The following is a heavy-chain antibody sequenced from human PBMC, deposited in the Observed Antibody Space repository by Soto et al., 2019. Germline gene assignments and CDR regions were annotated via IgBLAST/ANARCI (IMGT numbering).Heavy chain of an antibody. CDR1: GFTFSSYD. V-gene: IGHV3-13*01. CDR2: IGTAGDT. CDR3: AREYGSGSYPDYYYYYGMDV. J-gene: IGHJ6*02. D-gene: IGHD3-10*01. Sequence: AGGSLRLSCAASGFTFSSYDMHWVRQATGKGLEWVSAIGTAGDTYYPGSVKGRFTISRENAKNSLYLQMNSLRAEDTAVYYCAREYGSGSYPDYYYYYGMDVWGQGTTVTVSS.